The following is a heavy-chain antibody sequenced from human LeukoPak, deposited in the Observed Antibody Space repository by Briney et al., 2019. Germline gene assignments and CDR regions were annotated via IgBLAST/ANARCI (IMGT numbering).Heavy chain of an antibody. D-gene: IGHD3-22*01. CDR1: GGSISSGGYY. Sequence: SETLSLTCTASGGSISSGGYYWSWIRQHPGKGLEWIGYIYYSGSTYYNPSLKSRVTISVDTSKNQFSLKLSSVTAADTAVYYCARVRSTRSYYYDSSGYYLGGVDYWGQGTLVTVSS. CDR3: ARVRSTRSYYYDSSGYYLGGVDY. CDR2: IYYSGST. J-gene: IGHJ4*02. V-gene: IGHV4-31*03.